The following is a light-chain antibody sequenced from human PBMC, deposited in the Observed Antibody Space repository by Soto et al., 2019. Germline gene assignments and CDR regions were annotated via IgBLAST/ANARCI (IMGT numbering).Light chain of an antibody. J-gene: IGKJ1*01. CDR3: QQYETFSGT. V-gene: IGKV1-33*01. Sequence: DVQMTQSPSSLSASVGDRVSITCQASQDISNFLNWYHQAPGKAPQLLIYDVSNLQPGVASRFSGSGSGTKFTLTIASLQPDDFATYYCQQYETFSGTFGPGTKVEI. CDR2: DVS. CDR1: QDISNF.